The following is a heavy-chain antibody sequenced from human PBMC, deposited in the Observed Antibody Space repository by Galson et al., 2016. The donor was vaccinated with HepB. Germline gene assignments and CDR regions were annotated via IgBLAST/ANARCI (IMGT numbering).Heavy chain of an antibody. CDR2: IGSSPGTV. V-gene: IGHV3-48*02. J-gene: IGHJ4*02. CDR3: ARDPLRYSYALVRYFDY. CDR1: GFTFTSYS. Sequence: SLRLSCAASGFTFTSYSMNWVRQVPGKGLEWVSYIGSSPGTVYYADSVKGRFTISRDNAKNSLYLQMNSLRDEDTAVYYCARDPLRYSYALVRYFDYWGQGTLVTVSS. D-gene: IGHD5-18*01.